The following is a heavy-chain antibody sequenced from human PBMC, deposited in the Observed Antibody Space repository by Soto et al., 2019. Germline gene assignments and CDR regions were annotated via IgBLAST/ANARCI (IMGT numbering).Heavy chain of an antibody. CDR1: GGSFSGYY. CDR2: INHSGST. V-gene: IGHV4-34*01. D-gene: IGHD6-19*01. J-gene: IGHJ4*02. Sequence: QVQLQQWGAGLLKPSETLSLTCAVYGGSFSGYYWSWIRQPPGEGLEWIGEINHSGSTNYNPSLKSRVTISVDTSKNQFSLKLSSVTAADTAVYYCARAGLRYSSGWFDYWGQGTLVTVSS. CDR3: ARAGLRYSSGWFDY.